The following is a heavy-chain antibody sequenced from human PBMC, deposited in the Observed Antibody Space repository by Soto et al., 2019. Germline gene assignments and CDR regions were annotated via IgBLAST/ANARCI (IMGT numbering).Heavy chain of an antibody. CDR2: ISGSGGST. V-gene: IGHV3-23*01. D-gene: IGHD2-21*02. CDR3: ARSCGGDCDYYYGMDV. Sequence: EVQLLESGGGLVQPGGSLRLSCAASGFTFSSYAMSWVRQAPGKGLEWVSAISGSGGSTYYADSVKGRFTISRDNSKNTLYLQMSSLRAEDTAVYYCARSCGGDCDYYYGMDVWGQGTTVTVSS. CDR1: GFTFSSYA. J-gene: IGHJ6*02.